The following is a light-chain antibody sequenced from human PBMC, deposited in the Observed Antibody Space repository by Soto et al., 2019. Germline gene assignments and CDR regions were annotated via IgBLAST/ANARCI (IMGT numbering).Light chain of an antibody. CDR1: QSVSSTH. CDR2: DAS. CDR3: QQRSSWPFT. J-gene: IGKJ3*01. V-gene: IGKV3D-20*02. Sequence: EIVLTQSPGTLSLSPGERATLSCRASQSVSSTHLAWYQQKPGQAPRLLIYDASSRATGIPDRFSGSGSGTDFTLTISRLEPEDFAVYYCQQRSSWPFTFGPGTKVDIK.